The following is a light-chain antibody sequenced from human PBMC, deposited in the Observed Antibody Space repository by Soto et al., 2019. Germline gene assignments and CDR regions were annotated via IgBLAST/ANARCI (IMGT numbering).Light chain of an antibody. V-gene: IGKV3-20*01. CDR1: QSVSSSQ. CDR3: QQYGSSGVT. J-gene: IGKJ3*01. CDR2: GAS. Sequence: EIVLTQSPGTLSLSPGERATLSCRASQSVSSSQLAWYQQRPGQAPRLLVYGASTRATGIAVRFSGSGSGTDFTLTISRLEPEDFAVYYCQQYGSSGVTFGPGTKVDIK.